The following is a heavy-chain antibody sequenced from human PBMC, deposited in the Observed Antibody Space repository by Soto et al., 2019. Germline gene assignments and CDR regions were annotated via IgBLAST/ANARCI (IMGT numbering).Heavy chain of an antibody. CDR2: IIPIFGTA. CDR3: AREAAAGTFDY. Sequence: ASVKVSCKASGGTFSSYAISWVRQAPGQGLEWMGEIIPIFGTANYAQKFQGRVTITADESTSTAYIELSSLRSEDTAVYYCAREAAAGTFDYWGQGTLVTVSS. V-gene: IGHV1-69*13. D-gene: IGHD6-13*01. CDR1: GGTFSSYA. J-gene: IGHJ4*02.